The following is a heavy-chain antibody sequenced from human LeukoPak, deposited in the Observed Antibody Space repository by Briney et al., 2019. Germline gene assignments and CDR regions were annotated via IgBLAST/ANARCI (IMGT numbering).Heavy chain of an antibody. CDR1: GYTLTSYY. Sequence: ASVKVSCKASGYTLTSYYMHWVRQAPGQGLEWMGIINPSGGSTSYAQKFQGRVTMTRDTSTSTVYMELSSLRSEDTAVYYCARDPVFYRQQLENFDYWGQGTLVTVSS. V-gene: IGHV1-46*01. CDR2: INPSGGST. D-gene: IGHD6-13*01. CDR3: ARDPVFYRQQLENFDY. J-gene: IGHJ4*02.